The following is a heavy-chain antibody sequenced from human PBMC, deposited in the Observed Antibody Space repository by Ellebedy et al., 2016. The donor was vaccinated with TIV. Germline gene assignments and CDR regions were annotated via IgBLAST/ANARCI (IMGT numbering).Heavy chain of an antibody. V-gene: IGHV3-43*01. CDR1: GFTFDDYT. Sequence: GESLKISCAASGFTFDDYTMHWVRQAPGKGLEWVSLISWDGGSTYYADSVKGRFTISRDNSKNSLYLQMNSLRTEDTALYYCAKDQTTRGYYGMDVWGQGTTVFVSS. J-gene: IGHJ6*02. CDR3: AKDQTTRGYYGMDV. CDR2: ISWDGGST. D-gene: IGHD4-17*01.